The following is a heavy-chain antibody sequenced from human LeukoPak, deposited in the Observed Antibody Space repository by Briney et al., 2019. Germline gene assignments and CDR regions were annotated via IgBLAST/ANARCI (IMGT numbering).Heavy chain of an antibody. J-gene: IGHJ6*02. CDR1: GFTFSIHG. D-gene: IGHD3-10*01. CDR2: IINSGGTV. Sequence: GGSLRLSCAASGFTFSIHGMNWVRQAPGKGLEWVSYIINSGGTVYYTDSVQGRFNISRDNARNSLFPQMNSLRDEDTAVYYCARVGRGVFGMDVWGQGTTVTVSS. V-gene: IGHV3-48*02. CDR3: ARVGRGVFGMDV.